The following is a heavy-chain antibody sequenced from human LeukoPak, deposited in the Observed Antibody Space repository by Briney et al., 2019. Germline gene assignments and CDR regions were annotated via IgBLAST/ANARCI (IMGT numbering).Heavy chain of an antibody. CDR3: ARGAAAGQTDYFDY. V-gene: IGHV4-34*01. CDR1: GGSFSGYY. J-gene: IGHJ4*02. CDR2: INHSGST. Sequence: TASETLSLTCAVYGGSFSGYYWSWIRQPPGKGLEWIGEINHSGSTNYNPPLKSRVTISVDTSKNQFSLKLSSVTAADTAVYYCARGAAAGQTDYFDYWGQGTLVTVSS. D-gene: IGHD6-13*01.